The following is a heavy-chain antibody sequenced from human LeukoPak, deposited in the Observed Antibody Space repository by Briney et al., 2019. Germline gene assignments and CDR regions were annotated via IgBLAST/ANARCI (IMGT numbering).Heavy chain of an antibody. CDR3: ARSSGSYYHDTKFLFDY. V-gene: IGHV4-61*01. J-gene: IGHJ4*02. Sequence: PSETLSLTCAVSGYSINSGYYWSWIRQPPGKVLEWIGYIYYSGSTNYNPSLKSRVTISVDTSKNQFSLKLSPVTAADTAVYYCARSSGSYYHDTKFLFDYWGQGTLVTVSS. CDR2: IYYSGST. CDR1: GYSINSGYY. D-gene: IGHD1-26*01.